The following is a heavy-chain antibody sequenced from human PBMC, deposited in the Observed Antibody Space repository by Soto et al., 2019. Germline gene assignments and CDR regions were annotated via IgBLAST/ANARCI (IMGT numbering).Heavy chain of an antibody. Sequence: EVQLLESGGGLVQPGGSLRLSCAVSGFTSSTYAMSWVRQAPGKGLDWISAISGSGRSTYNADSVKGRFTISRDTSKNTLYLQMNSLRDEDTAVYYCAKGSSDSRPYYFDLWGQGTLVTVSS. D-gene: IGHD3-22*01. CDR3: AKGSSDSRPYYFDL. CDR1: GFTSSTYA. CDR2: ISGSGRST. J-gene: IGHJ4*02. V-gene: IGHV3-23*01.